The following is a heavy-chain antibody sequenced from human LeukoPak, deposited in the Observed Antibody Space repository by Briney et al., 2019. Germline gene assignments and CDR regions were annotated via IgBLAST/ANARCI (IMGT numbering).Heavy chain of an antibody. Sequence: ASVKVSCKASAYTFTSYGISWVRQAPGQGLEWMGWISVYNGHTNYAQNLQGRVTMTTDTSTSTAYMELRSLRSDDTAVYYCARTVSISTEQQLDRSNDYWGQGTLVTVSS. D-gene: IGHD6-13*01. CDR3: ARTVSISTEQQLDRSNDY. V-gene: IGHV1-18*01. CDR1: AYTFTSYG. J-gene: IGHJ4*02. CDR2: ISVYNGHT.